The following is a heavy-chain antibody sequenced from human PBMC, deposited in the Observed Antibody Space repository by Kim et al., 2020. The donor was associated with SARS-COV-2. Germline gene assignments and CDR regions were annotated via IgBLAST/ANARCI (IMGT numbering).Heavy chain of an antibody. Sequence: RVTISVDTSKNQFSLKLSSVTAADTAVYYCARGRSPPTTVTTIANRVLDYWGQGTLVTVSS. J-gene: IGHJ4*02. V-gene: IGHV4-34*01. CDR3: ARGRSPPTTVTTIANRVLDY. D-gene: IGHD4-17*01.